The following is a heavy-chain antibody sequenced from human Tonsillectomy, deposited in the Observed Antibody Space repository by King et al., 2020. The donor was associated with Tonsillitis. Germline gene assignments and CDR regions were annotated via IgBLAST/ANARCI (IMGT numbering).Heavy chain of an antibody. CDR2: TNPDNGAT. D-gene: IGHD3-10*01. J-gene: IGHJ4*02. V-gene: IGHV1-2*02. CDR3: ARATGMVRRDD. Sequence: VQLVQSGAEVKKPGASVKVSCKASGYTFAGYHIHWVRQAPGQGLEWMGWTNPDNGATNYAQNFKGTVTMTTDTSISTAYVELSSLRSDDTAVYFCARATGMVRRDDWGQGTLVTVSS. CDR1: GYTFAGYH.